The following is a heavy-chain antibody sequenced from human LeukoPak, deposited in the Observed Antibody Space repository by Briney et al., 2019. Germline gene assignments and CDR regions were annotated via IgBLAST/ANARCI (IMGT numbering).Heavy chain of an antibody. CDR3: TTVGFNVLLWFGELSAPPFYDI. V-gene: IGHV3-15*01. CDR1: GFTFSNAW. Sequence: GGSLRLSCAASGFTFSNAWMSWVRQAPGKGLEWVGRIKSKTDGGTTDYAAPVKGRFTISRDDSKNTLYLQMDSLKTEDTAVYYCTTVGFNVLLWFGELSAPPFYDIWGQGTTVTVSS. J-gene: IGHJ3*02. D-gene: IGHD3-10*01. CDR2: IKSKTDGGTT.